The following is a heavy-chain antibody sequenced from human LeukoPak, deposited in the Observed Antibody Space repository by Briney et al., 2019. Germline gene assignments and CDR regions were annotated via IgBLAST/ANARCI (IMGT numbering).Heavy chain of an antibody. D-gene: IGHD6-6*01. Sequence: SETLFLTCTVSGGSISSYYWSWIRQPAGKGLEWIGRIYTSGSTNYNPSLKSRVTMSVDTSKNQFSLKLSSVTAADTAVYYCARVAQYSSSSRSYYYYYMDVWGKGTTVTVSS. CDR3: ARVAQYSSSSRSYYYYYMDV. J-gene: IGHJ6*03. CDR2: IYTSGST. CDR1: GGSISSYY. V-gene: IGHV4-4*07.